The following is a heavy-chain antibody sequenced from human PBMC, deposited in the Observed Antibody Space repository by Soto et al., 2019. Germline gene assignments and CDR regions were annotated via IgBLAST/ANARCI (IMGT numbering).Heavy chain of an antibody. CDR1: GFTFSSYS. CDR3: ARENRITIFGVVNAWFDP. CDR2: ISSSSSYI. V-gene: IGHV3-21*01. Sequence: KPGGSLRLSCAASGFTFSSYSMNWVRQAPGKGLEWVSSISSSSSYIYYADSVKGRFTISRDNAKNSLYLQMNSLRAEDTAVYYCARENRITIFGVVNAWFDPWGQGTLVTVSS. D-gene: IGHD3-3*01. J-gene: IGHJ5*02.